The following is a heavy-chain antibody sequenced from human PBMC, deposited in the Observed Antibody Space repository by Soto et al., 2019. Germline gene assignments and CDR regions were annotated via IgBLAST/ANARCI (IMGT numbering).Heavy chain of an antibody. CDR2: IGTAGDT. CDR1: GFTFSSYD. Sequence: LRLSCAASGFTFSSYDMHWVRQATGKGLEWVSAIGTAGDTYYPGSVKGRFTISRENAKNSLYLQMNSLRAEDTAVYYCARSRKSNGMDVWGQGTTVTVSS. J-gene: IGHJ6*02. V-gene: IGHV3-13*01. CDR3: ARSRKSNGMDV.